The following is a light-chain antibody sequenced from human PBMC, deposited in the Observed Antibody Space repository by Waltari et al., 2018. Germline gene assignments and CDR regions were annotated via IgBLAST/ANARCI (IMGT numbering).Light chain of an antibody. CDR2: NDN. CDR3: AAWDDSLNGLS. J-gene: IGLJ1*01. V-gene: IGLV1-44*01. Sequence: QSVLTQPPSASGTPGKRVTISYSGSGSTIGINTVNWYQQLPGTAPKLLIYNDNQRPSGVPDRFSGSKSGSSASLAISGLQSDDEANYYCAAWDDSLNGLSFGTGTRVTVL. CDR1: GSTIGINT.